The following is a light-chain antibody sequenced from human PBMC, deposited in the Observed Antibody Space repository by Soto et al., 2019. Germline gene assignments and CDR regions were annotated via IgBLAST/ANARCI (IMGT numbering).Light chain of an antibody. Sequence: QSVLAQPASVSGSPGQSITISCTGTSSDVGRYDYVSWFQQHPGKTPKLLIYDVSNWPSGASDRFSGSKSGNTASLTISGLQPEDEADYYCSPFTTSSTFVFGTGTKLTVL. CDR2: DVS. CDR1: SSDVGRYDY. J-gene: IGLJ1*01. V-gene: IGLV2-14*01. CDR3: SPFTTSSTFV.